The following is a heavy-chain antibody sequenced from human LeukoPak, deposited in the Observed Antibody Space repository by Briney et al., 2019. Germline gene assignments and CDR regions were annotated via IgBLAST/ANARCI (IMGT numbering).Heavy chain of an antibody. CDR3: ARDELYDSGGYFAY. V-gene: IGHV1-69*06. D-gene: IGHD3-22*01. CDR1: GGTFSSYA. J-gene: IGHJ4*02. Sequence: ASVNVSCKASGGTFSSYAISWVRQAPGQGLEWMGGIIPIFGTANYAQKFQGRVTITADKPTSTAYMELSSLRSEDTAVYYCARDELYDSGGYFAYWGQGTLVTVSS. CDR2: IIPIFGTA.